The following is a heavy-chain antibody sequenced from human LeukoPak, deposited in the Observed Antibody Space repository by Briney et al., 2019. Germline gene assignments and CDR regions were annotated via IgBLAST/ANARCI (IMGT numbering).Heavy chain of an antibody. Sequence: GGSLRLPCAASGFTFSSYGMHWVRQAPGKGLEWVSSISSSSSYIYYADSVKGRFTISRVNAKNSLYLQMNSLRAEDTAVYYCAYGGCSSTSCYPNWFDPWGQGTLVTVSS. CDR1: GFTFSSYG. CDR2: ISSSSSYI. D-gene: IGHD2-2*01. J-gene: IGHJ5*02. CDR3: AYGGCSSTSCYPNWFDP. V-gene: IGHV3-21*01.